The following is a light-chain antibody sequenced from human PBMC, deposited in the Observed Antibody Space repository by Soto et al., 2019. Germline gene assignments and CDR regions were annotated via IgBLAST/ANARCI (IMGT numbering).Light chain of an antibody. V-gene: IGKV3-15*01. J-gene: IGKJ1*01. Sequence: EIVMTQSPATLSVSPGERATLSCRASQSVSSNLTWYQQKPGQAPRLLIYGASTRATGIPARCSGSGSGTEFTLTISSLQFEDFAVYYCQQYNNWPRETFGQGTTVEIK. CDR2: GAS. CDR3: QQYNNWPRET. CDR1: QSVSSN.